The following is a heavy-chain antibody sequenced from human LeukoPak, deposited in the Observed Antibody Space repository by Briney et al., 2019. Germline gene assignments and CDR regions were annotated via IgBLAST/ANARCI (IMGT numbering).Heavy chain of an antibody. CDR2: ISSSSGYI. D-gene: IGHD3-22*01. V-gene: IGHV3-21*01. CDR3: ARATSPAGTSGYYWDFDY. J-gene: IGHJ4*02. CDR1: GFTFSSYA. Sequence: GGSLRLSCAASGFTFSSYAMSWVRQTPGKGLEWVSSISSSSGYIYYADSVKGRFAISRDNAKNSLYLQMNSLRAEDTAVYYCARATSPAGTSGYYWDFDYWGQGTLVTVSS.